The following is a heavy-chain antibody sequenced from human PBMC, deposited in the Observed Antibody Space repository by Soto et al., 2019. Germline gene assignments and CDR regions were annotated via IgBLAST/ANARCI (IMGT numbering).Heavy chain of an antibody. J-gene: IGHJ4*02. CDR3: AKPAGYCSGGSCDEGISDY. CDR2: ISGSGGST. D-gene: IGHD2-15*01. Sequence: EVQLLESGGGLVQPGGSLRLSCAASGFTFSSYAMSWVRQAPGKGLEWVSAISGSGGSTYYADSVKGRFTISRDNSKNTRYLQMNSLRAEDTAVYYCAKPAGYCSGGSCDEGISDYWGQGTLVTVSS. V-gene: IGHV3-23*01. CDR1: GFTFSSYA.